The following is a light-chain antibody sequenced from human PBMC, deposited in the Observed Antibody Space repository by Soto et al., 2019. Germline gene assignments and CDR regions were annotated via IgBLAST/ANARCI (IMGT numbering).Light chain of an antibody. V-gene: IGKV1-8*01. CDR3: QQYYSYLRT. CDR2: AAS. Sequence: AIRMTQSPSSFSASTGDRVTITCRASQGISSYLAWYKTKPGKAPKILIYAASTLQSGVPSRLSGSGSGTDFTLTTSCLQSEDFATYYCQQYYSYLRTFGQGTKVDIK. J-gene: IGKJ1*01. CDR1: QGISSY.